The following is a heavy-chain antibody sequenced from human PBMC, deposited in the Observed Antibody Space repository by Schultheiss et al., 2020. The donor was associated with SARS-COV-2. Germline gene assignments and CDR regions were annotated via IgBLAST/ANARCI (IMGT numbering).Heavy chain of an antibody. CDR3: ARGKSIGRDRKNGMDV. CDR2: IYHSGST. J-gene: IGHJ6*02. V-gene: IGHV4-39*07. CDR1: GGSISSGGYY. Sequence: SETLSLTCTVSGGSISSGGYYWGWIRQPPGKGLEWIGSIYHSGSTYYNPSLKSRVTISVDTSKNQFSLKLSSVTAADTAVYYCARGKSIGRDRKNGMDVWGQGTTVTVSS. D-gene: IGHD2-21*01.